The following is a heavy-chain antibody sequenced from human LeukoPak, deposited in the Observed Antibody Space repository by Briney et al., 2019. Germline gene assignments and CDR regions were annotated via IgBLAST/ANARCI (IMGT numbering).Heavy chain of an antibody. CDR2: VIPHSGIA. CDR3: ATPRMEYYGSGIHYSYYYLDV. D-gene: IGHD3-10*01. J-gene: IGHJ6*03. V-gene: IGHV1-69*01. CDR1: GGAFTRAA. Sequence: SVKVSCKASGGAFTRAAVSWVRQAPGQGLEWMGGVIPHSGIADYAQKFQGRVTLTADASTSTAYMELNSLTSEDTAVYYCATPRMEYYGSGIHYSYYYLDVWGSGTAVTVSS.